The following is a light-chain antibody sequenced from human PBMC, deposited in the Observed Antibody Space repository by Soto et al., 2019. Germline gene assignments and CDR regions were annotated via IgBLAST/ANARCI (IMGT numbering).Light chain of an antibody. CDR2: GPS. V-gene: IGKV3-15*01. CDR3: QQYNKWHLT. Sequence: EVVMTQSPATLSVSPGETATLSCRASQSVSTHVAWFQQKPGQVPRLLIYGPSTRAAGIPAKFSGSGSGTEFTLTITYLQSEDFAVYYCQQYNKWHLTFGGGTRVEI. J-gene: IGKJ4*01. CDR1: QSVSTH.